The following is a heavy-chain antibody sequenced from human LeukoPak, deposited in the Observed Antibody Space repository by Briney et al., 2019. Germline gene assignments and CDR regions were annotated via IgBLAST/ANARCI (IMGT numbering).Heavy chain of an antibody. CDR3: ARVPLWFGELYGMDV. Sequence: SETLSLTCADYGGSFSGYYWSWIRQPPGKGLEWIGEIDHSGSTNYNPSLKSRVTISVDTSKNQFSLKLSSVTAADTAVYYCARVPLWFGELYGMDVWGQGTTVTVSS. V-gene: IGHV4-34*01. J-gene: IGHJ6*02. CDR2: IDHSGST. D-gene: IGHD3-10*01. CDR1: GGSFSGYY.